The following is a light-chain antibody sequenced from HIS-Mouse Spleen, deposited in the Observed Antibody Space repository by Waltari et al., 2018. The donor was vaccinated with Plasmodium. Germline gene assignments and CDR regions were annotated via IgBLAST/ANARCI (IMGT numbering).Light chain of an antibody. CDR3: QVWDSSSDHPV. V-gene: IGLV3-21*02. CDR2: DDS. Sequence: SYVLTQPPSVSVAPGQTARITCGGNNIGSKSVHWYQQKPGQAPVLVGYDDSDRPSGIPARFSGSNSGNTATLTISRVEAGDEADYYCQVWDSSSDHPVFGGGTKLTVL. J-gene: IGLJ2*01. CDR1: NIGSKS.